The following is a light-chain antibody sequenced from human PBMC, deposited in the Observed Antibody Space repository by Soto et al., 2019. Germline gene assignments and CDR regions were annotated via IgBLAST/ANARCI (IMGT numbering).Light chain of an antibody. CDR3: QQASSFPLT. V-gene: IGKV1-12*01. J-gene: IGKJ4*01. CDR1: QLISSW. Sequence: IQITQSPSSVSASVGDTVTITCRASQLISSWLAWYQQKPGKAPKLLIYAASKLQSGVPLRFSSSESGTDFTLTISSLQPADFSSYFCQQASSFPLTFGGGTKVEI. CDR2: AAS.